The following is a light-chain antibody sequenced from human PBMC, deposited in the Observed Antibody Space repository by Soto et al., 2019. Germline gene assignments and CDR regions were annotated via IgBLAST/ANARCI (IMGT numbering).Light chain of an antibody. CDR1: SSNIGSEN. CDR2: ANN. V-gene: IGLV1-44*01. Sequence: QSVLTQPPSASGTPGQRVTISCSGSSSNIGSENVNWYQQVPGTAPKLLIYANNQRPSGVPDRFSVSKSGTSASLAIGRLQSEDEADYYCAAWDDSLKGWVFGGGTKLTVL. J-gene: IGLJ3*02. CDR3: AAWDDSLKGWV.